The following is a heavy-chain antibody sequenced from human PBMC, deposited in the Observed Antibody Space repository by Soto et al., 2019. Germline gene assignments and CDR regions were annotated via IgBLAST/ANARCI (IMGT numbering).Heavy chain of an antibody. CDR3: ARGSYDSSGYYYVLVDY. V-gene: IGHV4-38-2*01. CDR1: GYSISSGYY. CDR2: IYHSGST. Sequence: PSETLSLTCAVSGYSISSGYYWGWIRQPPGKGLECIGSIYHSGSTYYNPSLKSRVTISVDTSKNQFSLKLSSVTAADTAVYYCARGSYDSSGYYYVLVDYWGQGTLVTVS. J-gene: IGHJ4*02. D-gene: IGHD3-22*01.